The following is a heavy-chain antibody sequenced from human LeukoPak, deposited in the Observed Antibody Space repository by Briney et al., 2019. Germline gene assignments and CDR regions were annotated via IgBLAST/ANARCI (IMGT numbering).Heavy chain of an antibody. CDR2: INPSGGST. V-gene: IGHV1-46*01. Sequence: GASVKVSCKASGYTFTSYYMHWVRQAPGQGLEWMGIINPSGGSTSYAQKFQGRVTMTRDTSISTAYMELSRLRSDDTAVYYCARGEDSSGYYFSGWFDPWGQGTLVTVSS. CDR3: ARGEDSSGYYFSGWFDP. CDR1: GYTFTSYY. J-gene: IGHJ5*02. D-gene: IGHD3-22*01.